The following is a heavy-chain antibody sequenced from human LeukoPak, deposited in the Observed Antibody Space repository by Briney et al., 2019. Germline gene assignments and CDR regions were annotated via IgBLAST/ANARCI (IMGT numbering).Heavy chain of an antibody. J-gene: IGHJ5*02. V-gene: IGHV4-59*13. CDR1: GDSIRGYY. CDR3: ARDGSAWYGWFDP. CDR2: IYYSGIT. Sequence: SETLSLTCTVSGDSIRGYYWNWIRQPPGKGLEWIGYIYYSGITNYNPSLKSRVTISLDKSKSQFSLKLNSLTAADTAVYYCARDGSAWYGWFDPWGLGTLVTVSS. D-gene: IGHD6-13*01.